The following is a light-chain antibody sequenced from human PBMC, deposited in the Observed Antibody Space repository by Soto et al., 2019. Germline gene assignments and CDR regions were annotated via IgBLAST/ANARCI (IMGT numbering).Light chain of an antibody. V-gene: IGLV2-14*01. Sequence: QSALTQPASVSGSPGQSITISCTGTSSDVGDFDCVSWYQQHPGKAPKLMIYEVSDRPSGVSNRFSGSKSGDTASLTISGLQAEDEADYYCATWDGSLTGEVFGGGTKVTVL. CDR3: ATWDGSLTGEV. CDR2: EVS. J-gene: IGLJ2*01. CDR1: SSDVGDFDC.